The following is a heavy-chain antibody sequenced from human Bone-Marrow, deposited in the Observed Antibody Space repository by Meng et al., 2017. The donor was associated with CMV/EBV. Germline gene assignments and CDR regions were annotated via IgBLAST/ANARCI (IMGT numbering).Heavy chain of an antibody. D-gene: IGHD3-22*01. CDR3: AKEGDSSGFRGYCDY. CDR2: ISWDGGST. J-gene: IGHJ4*02. Sequence: GGSLRLSCAASGFTFDDYAMHWVRQAPGKGLEWVSLISWDGGSTYYADSVKGRFTISRDNSKNSLYLQMNSLRAEDTVLYYCAKEGDSSGFRGYCDYWGQGTLVTVFS. CDR1: GFTFDDYA. V-gene: IGHV3-43D*03.